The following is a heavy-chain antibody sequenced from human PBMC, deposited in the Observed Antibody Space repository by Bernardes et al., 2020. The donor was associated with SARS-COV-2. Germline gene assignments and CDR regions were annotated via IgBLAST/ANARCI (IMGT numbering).Heavy chain of an antibody. D-gene: IGHD3-22*01. CDR3: ARDRDSSGYYYYYYGMDV. V-gene: IGHV1-18*01. CDR2: ISAYNGNT. J-gene: IGHJ6*02. CDR1: GYTFTSYV. Sequence: ASVKVSCKASGYTFTSYVISWVRQAPGQGLEWMGWISAYNGNTNYAQKLQGRVTMTTDTSTSTAYMELRSLRSDDTAVYYCARDRDSSGYYYYYYGMDVWGQGTTVTVSS.